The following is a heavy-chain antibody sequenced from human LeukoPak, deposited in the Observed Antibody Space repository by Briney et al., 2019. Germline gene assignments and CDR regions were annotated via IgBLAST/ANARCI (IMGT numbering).Heavy chain of an antibody. Sequence: PGGSLRLSCAASGFTFSNALMSWVRQAPGKGLEWVGFIRSKAYGGTTEYAASVKGRFTISRDDSKSIAYLQMNSLKTEDTAVYYCTSQHGYWGQGTLVTVSS. CDR3: TSQHGY. V-gene: IGHV3-49*04. CDR1: GFTFSNAL. J-gene: IGHJ4*02. CDR2: IRSKAYGGTT.